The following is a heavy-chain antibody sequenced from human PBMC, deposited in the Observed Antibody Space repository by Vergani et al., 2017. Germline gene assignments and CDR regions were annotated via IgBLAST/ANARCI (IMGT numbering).Heavy chain of an antibody. CDR2: ISSSGSTI. J-gene: IGHJ6*03. CDR3: ARDSSEKLYCTNGVCYGYYYYYMDV. CDR1: GFTFSDYY. V-gene: IGHV3-11*01. Sequence: VQLVESGGGLVQPGGSLRLSCAASGFTFSDYYMSWIRQAPGKGLEWVSYISSSGSTIYYADSVKGRFTISRDNAKNSLYLQMNSLRAEDTAVYYCARDSSEKLYCTNGVCYGYYYYYMDVWGKGTTVTVSS. D-gene: IGHD2-8*01.